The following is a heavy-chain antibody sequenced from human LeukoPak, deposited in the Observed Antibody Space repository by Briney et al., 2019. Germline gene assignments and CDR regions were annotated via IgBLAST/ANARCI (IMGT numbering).Heavy chain of an antibody. CDR1: GFTFSSYE. Sequence: PGGSLRLSCAASGFTFSSYEMNWVRQAPGKGLEWISYISGSGVTIYYADSVKGRFTISRDNAENALYLQMNSLRAEDTAVYYCARTMTTVTFYYYYGMDVWGQGTTVTVSS. J-gene: IGHJ6*02. CDR2: ISGSGVTI. D-gene: IGHD4-17*01. V-gene: IGHV3-48*03. CDR3: ARTMTTVTFYYYYGMDV.